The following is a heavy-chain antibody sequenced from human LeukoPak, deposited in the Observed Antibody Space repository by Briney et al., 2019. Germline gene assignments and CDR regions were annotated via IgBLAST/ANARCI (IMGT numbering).Heavy chain of an antibody. CDR2: ISWNSGSI. Sequence: GGSLRLSCAASGFTFDDYAMHWVRQAPGKGLEWVSGISWNSGSIGYADSVKGRFTISRDNAKNSLYLQMNSLRAEDTALYYCAKAIVGANDAFDIWGQGTTVTVSS. D-gene: IGHD1-26*01. CDR1: GFTFDDYA. V-gene: IGHV3-9*01. J-gene: IGHJ3*02. CDR3: AKAIVGANDAFDI.